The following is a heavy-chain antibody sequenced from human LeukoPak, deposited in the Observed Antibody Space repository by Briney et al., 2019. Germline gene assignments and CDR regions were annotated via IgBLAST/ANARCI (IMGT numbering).Heavy chain of an antibody. J-gene: IGHJ3*02. V-gene: IGHV4-61*02. Sequence: SETLSLTCTVSGGSISSGSYYWSWIRQPAGKGLEWIGRIYTSGSTNYNPSLKSRVTISVDASKNQFSLKLSSVTAADTAVYYCARGGGGIVVVPAAYGQHAFDIWGQGTMVTASS. CDR2: IYTSGST. CDR3: ARGGGGIVVVPAAYGQHAFDI. D-gene: IGHD2-2*01. CDR1: GGSISSGSYY.